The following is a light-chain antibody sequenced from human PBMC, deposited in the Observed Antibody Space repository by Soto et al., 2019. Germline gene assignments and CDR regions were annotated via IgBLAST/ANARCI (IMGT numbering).Light chain of an antibody. V-gene: IGKV3-15*01. J-gene: IGKJ1*01. Sequence: ETVLTQSPATLSLSPGERATLSCRASESVSNSLAWYQHKPGQAPRLLIYNASTRATGIPARFSGSGSGTEFTLTISGLQSEDFAVYYCQQYSIWRTFGQGTKVDIK. CDR1: ESVSNS. CDR2: NAS. CDR3: QQYSIWRT.